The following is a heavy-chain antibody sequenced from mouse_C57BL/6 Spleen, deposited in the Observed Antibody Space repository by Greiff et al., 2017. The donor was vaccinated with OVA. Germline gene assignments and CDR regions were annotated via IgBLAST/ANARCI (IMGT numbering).Heavy chain of an antibody. J-gene: IGHJ4*01. Sequence: QVQLKQPGAELVMPGASVKLSCKASGYTFTSYWMHWVKQRPGQGLEWIGEIDPSDSYTNYNQKFKGKSTLTVDKSSSTAYMQLSSLTSEDSAVYYCARQGTVVAKAMDYWGQGTSVTVSS. D-gene: IGHD1-1*01. V-gene: IGHV1-69*01. CDR1: GYTFTSYW. CDR2: IDPSDSYT. CDR3: ARQGTVVAKAMDY.